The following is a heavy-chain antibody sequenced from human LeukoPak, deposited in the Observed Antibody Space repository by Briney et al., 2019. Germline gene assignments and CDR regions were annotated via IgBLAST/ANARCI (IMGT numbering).Heavy chain of an antibody. CDR2: ISSNGGST. V-gene: IGHV3-64*01. CDR3: ARDGSGWAFDY. Sequence: PGGSLRLSCAASGFTLRSYAMHWVRRAPGKGLEYVSAISSNGGSTYYANSVKGRFTISRDNSKSTLYLQMGSLRAEDMAVYYCARDGSGWAFDYWGQGTLVTVSS. D-gene: IGHD6-19*01. J-gene: IGHJ4*02. CDR1: GFTLRSYA.